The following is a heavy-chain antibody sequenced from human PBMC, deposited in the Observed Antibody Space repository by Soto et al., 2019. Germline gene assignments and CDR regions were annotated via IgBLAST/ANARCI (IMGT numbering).Heavy chain of an antibody. D-gene: IGHD6-13*01. CDR1: GGSITPYY. V-gene: IGHV4-59*01. CDR3: VRDCYSSSCFDL. Sequence: QVQLQESGPGLVKPSETLSLTCTVSGGSITPYYWSWIRQPPGKRLEWIGYISSSGFTNYNPSLNSRVTISVDTSKNQFSLKLSSVTADDTAVYYCVRDCYSSSCFDLWGQGTLVTVSS. CDR2: ISSSGFT. J-gene: IGHJ4*02.